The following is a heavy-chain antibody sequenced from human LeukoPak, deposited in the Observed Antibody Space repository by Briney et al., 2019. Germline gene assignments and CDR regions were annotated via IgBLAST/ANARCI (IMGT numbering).Heavy chain of an antibody. CDR2: FFTSGTSGTT. D-gene: IGHD6-13*01. CDR3: ARTAAAGQSRRSEIYYFDY. CDR1: GGSVSTYY. Sequence: SETLSLTCTVSGGSVSTYYWSWIRQPAGKGLEFIGRFFTSGTSGTTNYNPSLKSRVTMSLDTSKNQFSLRLSSVTAADTAVYYCARTAAAGQSRRSEIYYFDYWGQGTLVTVSS. V-gene: IGHV4-4*07. J-gene: IGHJ4*02.